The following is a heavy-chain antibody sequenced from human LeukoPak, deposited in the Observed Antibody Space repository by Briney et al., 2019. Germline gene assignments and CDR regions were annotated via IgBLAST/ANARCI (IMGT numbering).Heavy chain of an antibody. CDR1: GGTFSSYA. CDR2: IIPIFGTA. Sequence: ASVKVSCKTSGGTFSSYAISWVRQAPGQGLEWMGRIIPIFGTANYAQKFQGRVTITTDESTSTAYMELSSLRSEDTAVYYCARWGGYYYDSSGYFDYWGQGTLVNLSS. V-gene: IGHV1-69*05. CDR3: ARWGGYYYDSSGYFDY. D-gene: IGHD3-22*01. J-gene: IGHJ4*02.